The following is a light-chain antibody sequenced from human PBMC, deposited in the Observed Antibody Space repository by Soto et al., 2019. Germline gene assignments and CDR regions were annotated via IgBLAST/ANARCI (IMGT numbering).Light chain of an antibody. Sequence: QSALTQPASVSGSPGQSVTISCTGTSSDVGGYQFVSWFQQHPGKAPKFLISGVSNRPSGVSNRFSGSKSGNTASLTISGLQAEDEADYYCSSYAGSNYLVFGGGTKLTVL. CDR1: SSDVGGYQF. CDR2: GVS. CDR3: SSYAGSNYLV. J-gene: IGLJ2*01. V-gene: IGLV2-14*01.